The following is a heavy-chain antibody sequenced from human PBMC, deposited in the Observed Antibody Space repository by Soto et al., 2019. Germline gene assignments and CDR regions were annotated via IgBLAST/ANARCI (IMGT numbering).Heavy chain of an antibody. J-gene: IGHJ4*02. Sequence: QVQLHESGPGLVQPSGTLSLTCAVSGGSITSNNWWTWVRQPPGKGLEWIGEIYHSGGTNYNPSLKSRLTMSIDKSTHQFSLKLTSVTAADTAVYYCTRDRGASNFTGYDYWGQGLFVTVSS. CDR1: GGSITSNNW. V-gene: IGHV4-4*02. CDR2: IYHSGGT. D-gene: IGHD3-10*01. CDR3: TRDRGASNFTGYDY.